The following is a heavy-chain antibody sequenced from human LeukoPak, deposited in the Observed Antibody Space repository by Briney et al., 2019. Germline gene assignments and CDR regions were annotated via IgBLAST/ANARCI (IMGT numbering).Heavy chain of an antibody. CDR3: AKDSGIIAVAGPGHSYFDY. CDR2: ISGSGGST. J-gene: IGHJ4*02. Sequence: GGSLRLSCAASGFTFSSYAMSWVRQAPGKGLEWVSAISGSGGSTYYADSVKGRFTISRDNSKNTLYLQMNSLRAEDTAVYYCAKDSGIIAVAGPGHSYFDYWGQGTLVTVSS. D-gene: IGHD6-19*01. V-gene: IGHV3-23*01. CDR1: GFTFSSYA.